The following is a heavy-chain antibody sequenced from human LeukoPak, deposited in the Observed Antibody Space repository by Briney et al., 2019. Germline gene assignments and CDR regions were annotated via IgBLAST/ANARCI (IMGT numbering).Heavy chain of an antibody. CDR3: AKGSPAILYYCMDV. D-gene: IGHD2-21*01. CDR2: IIGTGAGT. V-gene: IGHV3-23*01. Sequence: GGSLRLSCAASGFSFSNYVMTWVRQAPGKGLEWVSAIIGTGAGTYYADSVKGRFTISRDNSKNTLYLQMNSLRAEDTAVYYCAKGSPAILYYCMDVWGKGTTVAVSS. CDR1: GFSFSNYV. J-gene: IGHJ6*03.